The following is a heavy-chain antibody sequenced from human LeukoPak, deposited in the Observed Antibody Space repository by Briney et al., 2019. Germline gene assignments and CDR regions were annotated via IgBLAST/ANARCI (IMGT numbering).Heavy chain of an antibody. CDR1: GFTFSSYT. D-gene: IGHD6-19*01. J-gene: IGHJ4*02. V-gene: IGHV3-23*01. CDR2: ITTSDGNT. CDR3: ARVEQWLVHYFDY. Sequence: GGSLRLSCAASGFTFSSYTMSWVRQAPGKGLEWVSTITTSDGNTYYADSVKGRFTVSRDNSKNTLYLQMNSLRAEDTAVYYCARVEQWLVHYFDYWGQGTLVTVSS.